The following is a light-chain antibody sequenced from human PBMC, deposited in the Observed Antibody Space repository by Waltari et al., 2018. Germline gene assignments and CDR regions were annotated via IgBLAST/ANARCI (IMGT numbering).Light chain of an antibody. Sequence: DIQMTQSPSSVSASVGDTVPLTCRTSQRISNWVAWYQQKPGKAPNLLIYGASSLQSGVPPRFSGSGSGTDFTLTISGLQPEDFAKYFCQQTNSFPWTFGQGTKVEVK. CDR1: QRISNW. CDR3: QQTNSFPWT. J-gene: IGKJ1*01. CDR2: GAS. V-gene: IGKV1-12*01.